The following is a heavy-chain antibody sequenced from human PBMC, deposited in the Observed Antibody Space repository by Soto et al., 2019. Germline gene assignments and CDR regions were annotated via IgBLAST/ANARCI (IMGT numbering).Heavy chain of an antibody. CDR1: GFTFDDNA. J-gene: IGHJ4*02. D-gene: IGHD6-25*01. CDR3: ARDVYFSSAAGGGMDD. CDR2: ISWNSGTI. Sequence: EVQLVESGGGLVQPGRSLRLSCAASGFTFDDNAMHWVRQSPGKGLEWGAGISWNSGTIAYADSVKSRFTISRDNAKNSLYLKINSRRAGDPALYYWARDVYFSSAAGGGMDDWGQGTLVTVSS. V-gene: IGHV3-9*01.